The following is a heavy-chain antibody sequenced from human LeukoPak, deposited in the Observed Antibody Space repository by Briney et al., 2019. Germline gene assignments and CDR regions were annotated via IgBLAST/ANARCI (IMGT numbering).Heavy chain of an antibody. CDR3: ARRHPYSHFDY. D-gene: IGHD2-15*01. CDR1: GGSISSYY. V-gene: IGHV4-59*08. Sequence: SETLSLTCTVSGGSISSYYWSWIRQPPGKGLEWIGYIYYSGSTNYNPSLKSRVTISVDTSKNQFSLKLSSVTAADTAVYYCARRHPYSHFDYWGQGTLVTVSS. CDR2: IYYSGST. J-gene: IGHJ4*02.